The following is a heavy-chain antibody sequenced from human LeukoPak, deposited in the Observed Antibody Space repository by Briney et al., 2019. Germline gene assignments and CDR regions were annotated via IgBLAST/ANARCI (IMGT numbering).Heavy chain of an antibody. Sequence: KPSQTLSLSCTVCGGAISSGDYYWSWIRQPPGKVLEWIGYLYYSGSTYYNPSLKSRVTISVDTSKNQCSLKLSSVTAADTAVYYCARGVSSIAARPWFDPWGQGTLVTVSS. CDR1: GGAISSGDYY. D-gene: IGHD6-6*01. CDR2: LYYSGST. J-gene: IGHJ5*02. CDR3: ARGVSSIAARPWFDP. V-gene: IGHV4-30-4*08.